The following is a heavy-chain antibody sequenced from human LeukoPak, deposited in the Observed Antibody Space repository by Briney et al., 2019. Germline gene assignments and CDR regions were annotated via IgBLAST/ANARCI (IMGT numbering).Heavy chain of an antibody. V-gene: IGHV4-4*07. J-gene: IGHJ6*03. CDR1: GGFINSYY. CDR2: VYTSGIT. CDR3: ARHNGFDRGYYYYMDV. Sequence: PSETLSLTCTVSGGFINSYYWSWIRQPAGKGLEWIGRVYTSGITNYNPSLKSRITMSVDTSKNQFSLKLTSVTAADTAVYYCARHNGFDRGYYYYMDVWGKGTTVTVSS. D-gene: IGHD3-9*01.